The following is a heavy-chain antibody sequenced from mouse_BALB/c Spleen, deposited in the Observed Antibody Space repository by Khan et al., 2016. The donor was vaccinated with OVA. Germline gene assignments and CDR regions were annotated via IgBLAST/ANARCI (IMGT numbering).Heavy chain of an antibody. Sequence: VQLQQSGPELVKPGASVRISCKASGYTFTSYYIHWVKQRPGQGLEGIGWIYPGNVNTGYNEKFKDKATLTADKSSSTAYMQTSSLTSEDSAVYFCARWGGNFPSYAMDYWGQGTSVTVSS. J-gene: IGHJ4*01. CDR1: GYTFTSYY. CDR3: ARWGGNFPSYAMDY. D-gene: IGHD2-1*01. V-gene: IGHV1S56*01. CDR2: IYPGNVNT.